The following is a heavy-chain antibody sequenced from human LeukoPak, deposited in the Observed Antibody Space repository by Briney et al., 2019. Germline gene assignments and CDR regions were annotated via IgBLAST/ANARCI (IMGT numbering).Heavy chain of an antibody. CDR3: VKEASSGNFVTIDC. V-gene: IGHV3-23*01. CDR1: GFTFSSYA. D-gene: IGHD1-26*01. J-gene: IGHJ4*02. Sequence: GGSLRLSCAASGFTFSSYAMSWVRQTPGKGLEWVSAITGDGGGTNHADSVKGRFTISRDNSKNILYLQMNSLRADDTAAYYCVKEASSGNFVTIDCWGQGTLVTVSS. CDR2: ITGDGGGT.